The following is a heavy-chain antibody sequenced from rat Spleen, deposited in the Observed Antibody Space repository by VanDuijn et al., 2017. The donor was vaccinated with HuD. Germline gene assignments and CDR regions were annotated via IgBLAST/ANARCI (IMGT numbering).Heavy chain of an antibody. CDR3: ARPTTGIPFNY. Sequence: EVQLVESDGGLVQPGRSLKLSCAASGFTFSNDYMACVRQSPTKGLAWVAYISTGGDNTYYRDTVKGQFTISRDNAKSTLYLQEDSLRSEDTAIYYCARPTTGIPFNYWGQGVMVTVSS. J-gene: IGHJ2*01. D-gene: IGHD1-9*01. CDR1: GFTFSNDY. V-gene: IGHV5-25*01. CDR2: ISTGGDNT.